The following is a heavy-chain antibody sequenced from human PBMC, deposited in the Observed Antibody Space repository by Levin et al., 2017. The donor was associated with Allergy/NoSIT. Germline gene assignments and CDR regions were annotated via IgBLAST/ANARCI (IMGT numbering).Heavy chain of an antibody. J-gene: IGHJ4*02. D-gene: IGHD3-10*01. CDR1: GFTFNNFW. V-gene: IGHV3-7*01. CDR2: IKQDGSEK. Sequence: LSLTCVASGFTFNNFWMSWVRQAPGKGLEWVANIKQDGSEKNYVDSVKGRFTISRDNAKNSLGLQMNSLRAEDTAVYYCARDYRGVFDYWGRGTLVTVSS. CDR3: ARDYRGVFDY.